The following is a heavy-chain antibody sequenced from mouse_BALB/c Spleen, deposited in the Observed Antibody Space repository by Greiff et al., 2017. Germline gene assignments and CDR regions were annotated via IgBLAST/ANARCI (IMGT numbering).Heavy chain of an antibody. V-gene: IGHV3-2*02. CDR2: ISYSGST. CDR1: GYSITSDYA. D-gene: IGHD1-1*01. J-gene: IGHJ3*01. Sequence: VQLQQSGPGLVKPSQSLSLTCTVTGYSITSDYAWHWIRQFPGNKLEWMGYISYSGSTSYNPSLKSRISITRDTSKNQFFLQLNSVTTEDTATYYCARMGRSSYDWFAYWGQGTRVTVSA. CDR3: ARMGRSSYDWFAY.